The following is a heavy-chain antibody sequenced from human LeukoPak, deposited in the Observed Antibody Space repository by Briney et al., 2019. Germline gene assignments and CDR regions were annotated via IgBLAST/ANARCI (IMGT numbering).Heavy chain of an antibody. Sequence: SQALSLTCAISGDSVSSDSAAWNWIRQSPSRGLEWLGRTYYRSKWFSDYALSVKSRITINADTSKNQFSLQLNSVTPEDTAVYYCARKGTVTTPFDYWGQGILVTVSS. V-gene: IGHV6-1*01. J-gene: IGHJ4*02. CDR3: ARKGTVTTPFDY. D-gene: IGHD4-11*01. CDR1: GDSVSSDSAA. CDR2: TYYRSKWFS.